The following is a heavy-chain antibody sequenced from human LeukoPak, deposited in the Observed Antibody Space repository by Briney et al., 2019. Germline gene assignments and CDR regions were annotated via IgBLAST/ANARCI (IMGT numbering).Heavy chain of an antibody. CDR2: INPSGGST. Sequence: ASVKVSCKASGYTFTSYYMHWVRQAPGQGLEWMGIINPSGGSTSYAQKFQGRVTMTRDTSTSTVYMELSSLRSEDTAVYYCARDPQTDIYYMGEAFAIWGQGTMVTVSS. V-gene: IGHV1-46*03. J-gene: IGHJ3*02. CDR3: ARDPQTDIYYMGEAFAI. D-gene: IGHD3-10*01. CDR1: GYTFTSYY.